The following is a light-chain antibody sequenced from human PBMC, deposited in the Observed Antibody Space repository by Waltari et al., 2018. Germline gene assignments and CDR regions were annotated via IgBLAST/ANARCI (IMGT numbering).Light chain of an antibody. CDR2: GAS. V-gene: IGKV3D-7*01. J-gene: IGKJ4*01. Sequence: VLTQSPATLSLSPGDSATLSCRASQGVSTYLSWYRQTPGQPPRLLIYGASKRATYIPARFSGSGFGTDFTLTISSLQPEDFAVYYCQQDDSLPLTFGAGTRVEI. CDR3: QQDDSLPLT. CDR1: QGVSTY.